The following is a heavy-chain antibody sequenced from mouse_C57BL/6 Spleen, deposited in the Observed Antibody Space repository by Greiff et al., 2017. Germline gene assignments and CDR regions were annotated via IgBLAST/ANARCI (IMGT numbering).Heavy chain of an antibody. CDR2: ISYSGST. CDR3: ARESNYGGAMDY. D-gene: IGHD2-5*01. J-gene: IGHJ4*01. Sequence: EVQLQQSGPGMVTPSQSLSLTCTVTGYSITSGYDWHWIRHFPGNKLEWMGYISYSGSTNYNPSLKSRISITHDTSKNHFFLKLNSVTTEDTATYYCARESNYGGAMDYWGQGTSVTVSS. V-gene: IGHV3-1*01. CDR1: GYSITSGYD.